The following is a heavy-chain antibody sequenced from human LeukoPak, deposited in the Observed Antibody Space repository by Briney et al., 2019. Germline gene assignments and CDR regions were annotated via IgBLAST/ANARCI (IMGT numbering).Heavy chain of an antibody. CDR1: GGSISSYY. CDR3: ARAGYSNLYYYYYGMDV. V-gene: IGHV4-59*01. D-gene: IGHD4-11*01. J-gene: IGHJ6*02. CDR2: IYYSGST. Sequence: SETPSLTCTVSGGSISSYYWSWIRQPPGKGLEWIGYIYYSGSTNYNPSLKSRVTISVDTSKNQFSLKLSSVTAADTAVYYCARAGYSNLYYYYYGMDVWGQGTTVTVSS.